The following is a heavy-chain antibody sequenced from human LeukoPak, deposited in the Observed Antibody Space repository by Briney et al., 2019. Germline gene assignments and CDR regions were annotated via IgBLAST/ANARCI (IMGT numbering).Heavy chain of an antibody. Sequence: GGSLRLSCVASGFTFTNYAMSWIRQAPGKRLEWVSTISNTGTDTYYADSVQGRFTISRVNSENTLYLQMNNLRAEDTAIYYCAKVPYSDYGSGRPPFMDVWGQGTTVAVSS. D-gene: IGHD3-10*01. CDR1: GFTFTNYA. CDR3: AKVPYSDYGSGRPPFMDV. CDR2: ISNTGTDT. V-gene: IGHV3-23*01. J-gene: IGHJ6*02.